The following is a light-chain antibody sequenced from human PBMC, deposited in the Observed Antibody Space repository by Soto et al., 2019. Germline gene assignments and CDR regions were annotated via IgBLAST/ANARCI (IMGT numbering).Light chain of an antibody. CDR1: QSVNNNY. CDR3: QQYGSSPFT. V-gene: IGKV3-20*01. CDR2: GAS. J-gene: IGKJ3*01. Sequence: EIVLTQSPATLALSPGERATLSCRASQSVNNNYLTWYQQKRGQAPRLLIHGASSRATGLPDRFSHSGSGTDFNLTISILETEDFAVHYCQQYGSSPFTFRPGPKVGIK.